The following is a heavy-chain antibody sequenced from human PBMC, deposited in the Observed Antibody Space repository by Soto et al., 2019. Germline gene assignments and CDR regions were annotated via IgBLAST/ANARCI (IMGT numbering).Heavy chain of an antibody. Sequence: GASVKVSCKASGYTFPNYGLTWVRQAPGQGLEWMGWISAYKTNIKYAQKFQGRVTLTTDTSTSTAYMELRSLRSDDTAIYYCARDLDGSGAYYTDFWGQGTLVTVSS. J-gene: IGHJ4*02. CDR1: GYTFPNYG. V-gene: IGHV1-18*01. CDR2: ISAYKTNI. CDR3: ARDLDGSGAYYTDF. D-gene: IGHD3-10*01.